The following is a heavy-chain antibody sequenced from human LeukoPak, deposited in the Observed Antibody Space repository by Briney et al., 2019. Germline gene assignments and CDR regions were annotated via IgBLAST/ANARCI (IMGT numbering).Heavy chain of an antibody. D-gene: IGHD3-10*01. V-gene: IGHV5-51*01. Sequence: GESLKISCKASGYNFNNDWIAWVRQIPGKGLEWMGIISPADSDTRYSPSPQGQVSISADKSITTAYLQWNSLKTSDTAIYYCARHPRGPWGQGTLVTVSS. CDR3: ARHPRGP. CDR2: ISPADSDT. CDR1: GYNFNNDW. J-gene: IGHJ5*02.